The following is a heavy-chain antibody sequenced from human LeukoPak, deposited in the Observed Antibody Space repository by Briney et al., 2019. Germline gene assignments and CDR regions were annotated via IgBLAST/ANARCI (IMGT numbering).Heavy chain of an antibody. CDR3: ARWVNNGGEGCYFDY. D-gene: IGHD2-21*01. J-gene: IGHJ4*02. Sequence: GGSLRLSCSASGFTFSSYGMHWVRQAPGKGLEWVSLINSGGGTFYADSVKGRFTISRDNSKNTLYLQVNSLRAEDTAVYYCARWVNNGGEGCYFDYWGQGTLVTVSS. CDR1: GFTFSSYG. CDR2: INSGGGT. V-gene: IGHV3-66*01.